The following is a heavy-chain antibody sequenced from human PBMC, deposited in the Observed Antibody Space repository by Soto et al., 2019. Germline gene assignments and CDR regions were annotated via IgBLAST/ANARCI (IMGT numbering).Heavy chain of an antibody. V-gene: IGHV1-69*01. CDR1: GDTFKNCV. D-gene: IGHD3-10*01. CDR2: IIPLFGTT. Sequence: QVQVVQSGVEVRRPGSSVKVSCKASGDTFKNCVISWVRQAPGQGLEWMGGIIPLFGTTDFAQRFQGRLTITPDESTTTDYMELSRLRSEDTATYYWAAELGFGKLSVVWGQGTTVIVSS. CDR3: AAELGFGKLSVV. J-gene: IGHJ6*02.